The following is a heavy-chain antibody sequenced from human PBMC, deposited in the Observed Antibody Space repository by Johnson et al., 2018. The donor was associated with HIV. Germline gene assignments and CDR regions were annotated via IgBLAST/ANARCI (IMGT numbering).Heavy chain of an antibody. J-gene: IGHJ3*02. Sequence: QVQLVESGGGLVQPGGSLRLSCAASGFTFSSYGMHWVRQAPGKGLEWVAVISYDGSNKYYADSVKGRFTISRDNSKNTLYLQMNSLRAEDTAVYYCAKTEDAFDIWGQGTMVTVSS. CDR3: AKTEDAFDI. CDR1: GFTFSSYG. V-gene: IGHV3-30*18. CDR2: ISYDGSNK.